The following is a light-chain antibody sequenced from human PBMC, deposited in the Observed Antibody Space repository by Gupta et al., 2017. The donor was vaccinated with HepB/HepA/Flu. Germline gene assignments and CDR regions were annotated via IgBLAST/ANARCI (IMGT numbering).Light chain of an antibody. Sequence: DIVMTQSTLSLPVTTGEPASISCRSSQSLLHSNGYNYLDWYLQKPGQSPQLLIYLGSNRASGVPDRFSGSGSGTDFTLKISRVEAEDVGVYFCMQALQTPPWTFGQGTKVEIK. V-gene: IGKV2-28*01. CDR3: MQALQTPPWT. CDR1: QSLLHSNGYNY. CDR2: LGS. J-gene: IGKJ1*01.